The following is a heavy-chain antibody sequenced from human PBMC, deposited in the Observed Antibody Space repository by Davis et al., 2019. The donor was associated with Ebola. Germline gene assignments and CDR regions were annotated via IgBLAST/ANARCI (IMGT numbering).Heavy chain of an antibody. J-gene: IGHJ5*02. CDR2: IIPLFGTA. D-gene: IGHD3-22*01. CDR1: VCTFTSYT. CDR3: ARGGGGDSSGFQSWFDP. V-gene: IGHV1-69*13. Sequence: SSVQVSCKASVCTFTSYTISWVRRAPGQGLEWMGGIIPLFGTANYAQKFQDRVTITADESTSTSYMELNSLRSDDTAVYYCARGGGGDSSGFQSWFDPWGKGTLVTVSS.